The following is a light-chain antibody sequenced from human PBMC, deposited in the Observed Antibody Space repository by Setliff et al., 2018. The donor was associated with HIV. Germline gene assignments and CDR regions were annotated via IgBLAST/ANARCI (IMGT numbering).Light chain of an antibody. CDR3: SSYTSSGTRV. CDR2: DVS. Sequence: QSALAQPASVSGSPGQSITISCTGTSSDIGAYNYVSWYQQHPGKAPKLMIYDVSSRPSGVSNRFSGSKSGNTASLTISGLQAEDEADYYCSSYTSSGTRVFGTGTKVTFL. V-gene: IGLV2-14*01. J-gene: IGLJ1*01. CDR1: SSDIGAYNY.